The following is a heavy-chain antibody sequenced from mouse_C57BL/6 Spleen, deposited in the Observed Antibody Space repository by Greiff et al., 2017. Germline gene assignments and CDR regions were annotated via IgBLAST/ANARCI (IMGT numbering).Heavy chain of an antibody. J-gene: IGHJ4*01. D-gene: IGHD1-1*01. V-gene: IGHV3-6*01. CDR2: ISYDGSN. CDR3: ANYYGSSYDYYAMDY. Sequence: EVQLKESGPGLVKPSQSLSLTCSVTGYSITSGYYWNWIRQFPGNKLEWMGYISYDGSNNYNPSLKNRISITRDTSKNQFFLKLNSVTTEDTATYYCANYYGSSYDYYAMDYWGQGTSVTVSS. CDR1: GYSITSGYY.